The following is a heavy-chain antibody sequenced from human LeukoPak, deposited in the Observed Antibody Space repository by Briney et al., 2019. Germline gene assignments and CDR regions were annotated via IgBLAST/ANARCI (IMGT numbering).Heavy chain of an antibody. CDR1: GFTFSSYS. CDR2: ISSSSSYI. V-gene: IGHV3-21*04. J-gene: IGHJ3*02. D-gene: IGHD2-2*01. Sequence: GGSLRLSCAASGFTFSSYSMNWVRQAPGKGLEWVSSISSSSSYIYYADSVKGRFTISRDNSKNTLYLQMNSLRAEDTAVYYCAKDGPYKDIVVVPAAIHAFDIWGQGTVVTVSS. CDR3: AKDGPYKDIVVVPAAIHAFDI.